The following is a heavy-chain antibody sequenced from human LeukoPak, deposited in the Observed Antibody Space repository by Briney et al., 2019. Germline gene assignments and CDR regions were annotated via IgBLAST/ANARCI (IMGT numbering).Heavy chain of an antibody. CDR1: GFTFDDYG. Sequence: GGSLRLSCAASGFTFDDYGMSWVRQAPGKGLEWVSGINWNGGSTGYADSVKGRFTISRDNAKNSLYLQMNSLRAEDTALYYCAGDANNWNDRQNWFDPWGQGTLVTVSS. CDR2: INWNGGST. D-gene: IGHD1-1*01. V-gene: IGHV3-20*04. J-gene: IGHJ5*02. CDR3: AGDANNWNDRQNWFDP.